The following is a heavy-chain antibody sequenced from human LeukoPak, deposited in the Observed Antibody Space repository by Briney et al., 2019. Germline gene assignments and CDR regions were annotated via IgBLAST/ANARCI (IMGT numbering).Heavy chain of an antibody. J-gene: IGHJ3*02. CDR1: GFTFSSYA. V-gene: IGHV3-30*04. CDR3: ARDLRAIWFGEIHAFDI. D-gene: IGHD3-10*01. CDR2: ISYDGSNK. Sequence: PGRSLRLSCAASGFTFSSYAMHWVRQAPGKGLEWVAVISYDGSNKYYADSVKGRFTISRDNSKNTLYLQMNSLRAEDTAVYYCARDLRAIWFGEIHAFDIWGQGTMVTVSS.